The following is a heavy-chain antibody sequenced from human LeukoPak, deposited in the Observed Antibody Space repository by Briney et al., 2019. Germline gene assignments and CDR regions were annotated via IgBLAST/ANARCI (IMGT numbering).Heavy chain of an antibody. Sequence: SETLSLTCTVAGGSISSGSYYWSWIRQPAGKGLEYIGRIYTSGNTNYNPSLKSRVTISVDTSKNQFSLKLSSVTAADTAVYYCARPAVGADFDPWGQGTLVTVSS. CDR3: ARPAVGADFDP. D-gene: IGHD1-26*01. V-gene: IGHV4-61*02. J-gene: IGHJ5*02. CDR2: IYTSGNT. CDR1: GGSISSGSYY.